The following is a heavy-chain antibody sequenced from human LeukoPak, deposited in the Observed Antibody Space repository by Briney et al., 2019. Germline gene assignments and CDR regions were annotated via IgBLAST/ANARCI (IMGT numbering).Heavy chain of an antibody. V-gene: IGHV3-74*01. CDR2: ISSDGTYT. CDR3: ARDPLNNSDFSAGYYYYYGMDV. D-gene: IGHD2-15*01. CDR1: GFTFSSHL. Sequence: PGGSLRLSCAASGFTFSSHLMHWVRQAPGKGLVWVSRISSDGTYTNYADSVRGRFTISRDNAKNTLYLQMNSLRAEDTAVYYCARDPLNNSDFSAGYYYYYGMDVWGQGTTVTVSS. J-gene: IGHJ6*02.